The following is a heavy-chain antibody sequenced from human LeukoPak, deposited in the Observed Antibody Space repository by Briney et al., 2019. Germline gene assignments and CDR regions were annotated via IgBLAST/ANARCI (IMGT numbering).Heavy chain of an antibody. J-gene: IGHJ4*02. Sequence: GGSLRLSCAASGLRFSGHYMSWIRQAPGRGLEWISYISSTITTIYYADSVKGRFTISRDNAKNSLYLQMSSLRAEDTAVYYCARGDCSATSCYYFDNWGQGTLVTVSS. V-gene: IGHV3-11*04. D-gene: IGHD2-15*01. CDR1: GLRFSGHY. CDR2: ISSTITTI. CDR3: ARGDCSATSCYYFDN.